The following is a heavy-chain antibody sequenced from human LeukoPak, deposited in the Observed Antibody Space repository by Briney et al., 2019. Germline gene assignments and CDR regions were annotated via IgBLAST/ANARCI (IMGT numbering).Heavy chain of an antibody. CDR1: GGSFSGYY. J-gene: IGHJ5*02. V-gene: IGHV4-34*01. CDR3: ARGNPPVS. D-gene: IGHD1-14*01. CDR2: INHSGST. Sequence: PSETLSLTCAVYGGSFSGYYWSWIRQPPGKGLEWIGEINHSGSTNYNPSLKSRVTISVDTSKNQFSLKLSSVTAADTAVYYCARGNPPVSSGQGTLVTVSS.